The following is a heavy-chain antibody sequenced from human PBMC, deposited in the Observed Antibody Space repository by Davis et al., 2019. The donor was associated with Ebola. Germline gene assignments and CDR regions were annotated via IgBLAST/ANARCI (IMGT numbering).Heavy chain of an antibody. D-gene: IGHD2-15*01. V-gene: IGHV5-51*01. CDR1: GNSFTSFW. CDR2: IYTGDSDT. Sequence: KVSCKASGNSFTSFWIGWVRPMPGKGLEWMGLIYTGDSDTRYSPSFRGQVTISADKSITTAYLQWSGLRASDTAMYYCASLRRTISGMDDAFDIWGQGTMVTVSS. J-gene: IGHJ3*02. CDR3: ASLRRTISGMDDAFDI.